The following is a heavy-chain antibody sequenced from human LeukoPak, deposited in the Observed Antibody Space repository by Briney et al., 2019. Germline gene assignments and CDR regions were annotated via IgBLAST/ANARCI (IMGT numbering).Heavy chain of an antibody. CDR2: ISYDGSNK. D-gene: IGHD6-13*01. V-gene: IGHV3-30*18. CDR3: AKDKAAAAYYYYMDV. CDR1: GFTFRSYG. Sequence: GGSLRLSCAASGFTFRSYGMHWVRQAPGKGLEWVAVISYDGSNKYYADSVKGRFTISRDNSKNTLYLQMNSLRAEDTAVYYCAKDKAAAAYYYYMDVWGKGTTVTVSS. J-gene: IGHJ6*03.